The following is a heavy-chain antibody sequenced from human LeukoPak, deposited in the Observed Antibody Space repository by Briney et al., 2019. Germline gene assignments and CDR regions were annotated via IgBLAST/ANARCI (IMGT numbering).Heavy chain of an antibody. J-gene: IGHJ4*02. V-gene: IGHV1-2*02. D-gene: IGHD1-1*01. Sequence: ASVKVSCKASGHTFTGYYMHWVRQAPGQGLEWMGWINPNSGGTNYAQKFQGRVTMTRDTSISTAYMELSRLRSDDTAVYYCARDLRNWNDLLDYWGQGTLVTVSS. CDR1: GHTFTGYY. CDR2: INPNSGGT. CDR3: ARDLRNWNDLLDY.